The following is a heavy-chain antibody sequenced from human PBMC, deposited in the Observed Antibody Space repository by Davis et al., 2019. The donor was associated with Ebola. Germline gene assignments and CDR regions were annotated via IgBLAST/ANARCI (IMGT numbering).Heavy chain of an antibody. CDR1: GFTFSSYS. CDR2: IRSKANSYAT. Sequence: GESLKISCAASGFTFSSYSMNWVRQASGKGLEWVGRIRSKANSYATAYAASVKGRFTISRDDSKNTAYLQMNSLKTEDTAVYYCTSTTPDYWGQGTLVTVSS. J-gene: IGHJ4*02. CDR3: TSTTPDY. V-gene: IGHV3-73*01. D-gene: IGHD1-26*01.